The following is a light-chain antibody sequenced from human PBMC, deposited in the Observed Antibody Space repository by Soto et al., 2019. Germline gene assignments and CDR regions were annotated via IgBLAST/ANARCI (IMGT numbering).Light chain of an antibody. CDR2: KVS. Sequence: DVVMTQSPLSLPVTLGQPASISCRSSQGLGNTYLNWFHQRPGQSPRRLIYKVSNRDSGVPDRFSGSGSGTDFTLKISRVEAEDVRLYFCMQATQWPYTFGQGTKLEI. J-gene: IGKJ2*01. CDR1: QGLGNTY. CDR3: MQATQWPYT. V-gene: IGKV2-30*01.